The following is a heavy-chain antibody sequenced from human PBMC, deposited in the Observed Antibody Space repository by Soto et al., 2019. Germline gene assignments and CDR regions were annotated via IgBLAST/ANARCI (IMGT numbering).Heavy chain of an antibody. J-gene: IGHJ6*02. CDR3: ASQTVVAGFNYYYYYGMDV. Sequence: SETLSLTCAVSGGSISSSSYYWGWIRQPPGKGLEWIGSIYYSGSTYYNPSLKSRVTISVDTSKNQFSLKLSSVTAADTAVYYFASQTVVAGFNYYYYYGMDVWGQGTTVTVSS. V-gene: IGHV4-39*01. CDR1: GGSISSSSYY. CDR2: IYYSGST. D-gene: IGHD2-15*01.